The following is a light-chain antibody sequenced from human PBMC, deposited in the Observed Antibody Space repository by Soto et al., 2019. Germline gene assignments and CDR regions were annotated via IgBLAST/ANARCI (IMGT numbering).Light chain of an antibody. CDR2: RNN. CDR1: SSNIGDNY. CDR3: AACEDSRIGLV. J-gene: IGLJ2*01. V-gene: IGLV1-47*01. Sequence: QSVLTQPPSASGTPGQRVTISCSGSSSNIGDNYVYWYQQLPGTAPKLVIYRNNQRPSGVPDRFSGSKSATSASLAITGLTPADEADYYCAACEDSRIGLVFGRGTKLTVL.